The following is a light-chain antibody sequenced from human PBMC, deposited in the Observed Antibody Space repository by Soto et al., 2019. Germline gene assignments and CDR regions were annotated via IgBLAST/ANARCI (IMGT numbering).Light chain of an antibody. J-gene: IGKJ1*01. CDR2: GAS. Sequence: EIVLAQSPGTLSLSPGESATLSCRASQSVSSSFLAWYQQKAGQAPRLLIYGASRRATGIPDRFSGSGSGTDFTLTISRLEPEACAVYYCQQYVSSPWAFGQGTKVEI. V-gene: IGKV3-20*01. CDR1: QSVSSSF. CDR3: QQYVSSPWA.